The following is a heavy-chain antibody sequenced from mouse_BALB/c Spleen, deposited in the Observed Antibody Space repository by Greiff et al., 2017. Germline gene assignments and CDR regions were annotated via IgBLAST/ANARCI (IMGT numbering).Heavy chain of an antibody. J-gene: IGHJ4*01. V-gene: IGHV1-4*02. CDR2: INPSSGYT. CDR1: GYTFTSYT. Sequence: VQLQQSAAELARPGASVKMSCKASGYTFTSYTMHWVKQRPGQGLEWIGYINPSSGYTEYNQKFKDKTTLTADKSSSTAYMQLSSLTSEDSAVYYCARESLYAMDYWGQGTSVTVSS. CDR3: ARESLYAMDY.